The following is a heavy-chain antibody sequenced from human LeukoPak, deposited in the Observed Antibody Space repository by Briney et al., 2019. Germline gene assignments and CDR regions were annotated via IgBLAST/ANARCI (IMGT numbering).Heavy chain of an antibody. D-gene: IGHD3-22*01. CDR2: IYSGGST. Sequence: QTGGSLRLSCAASGFTVSSNYMSWVRQAPGKGLEWVSVIYSGGSTYYADSVKGRFTISRDNSKNTLYLQMNSLRAEDTAVYYCARGSGYYYDWVAFDIWGQGTMVTVSS. CDR1: GFTVSSNY. V-gene: IGHV3-53*01. J-gene: IGHJ3*02. CDR3: ARGSGYYYDWVAFDI.